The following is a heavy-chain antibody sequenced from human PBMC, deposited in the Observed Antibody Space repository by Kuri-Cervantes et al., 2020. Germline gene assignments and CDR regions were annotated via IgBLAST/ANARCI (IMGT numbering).Heavy chain of an antibody. V-gene: IGHV3-30-3*01. CDR2: ISYDGSNK. J-gene: IGHJ4*02. CDR1: GFTFSSYA. Sequence: GESLKISCAASGFTFSSYAMHWVRQAPGKGLEWVAVISYDGSNKYYADSVKGRFTISRDNSKNTLYLQMNSLRAEDTAVYYCAKDRSSGFGEPDYWGQGTLVTVSS. D-gene: IGHD3-10*01. CDR3: AKDRSSGFGEPDY.